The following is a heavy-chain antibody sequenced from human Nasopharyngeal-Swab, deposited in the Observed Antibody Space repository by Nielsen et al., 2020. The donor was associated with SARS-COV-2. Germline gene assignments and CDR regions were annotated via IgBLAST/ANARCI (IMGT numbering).Heavy chain of an antibody. J-gene: IGHJ6*03. CDR1: GFTFSDHY. Sequence: GESLKISCAASGFTFSDHYMSWIRQAPGKGLEWVSYISSSGSTIYYADSVKGRFTISRDNAKNSLYLQMNSLRAEDTAVYYCARKAGLLPYYMDVWGKGTTVTVSS. CDR2: ISSSGSTI. D-gene: IGHD2-15*01. CDR3: ARKAGLLPYYMDV. V-gene: IGHV3-11*04.